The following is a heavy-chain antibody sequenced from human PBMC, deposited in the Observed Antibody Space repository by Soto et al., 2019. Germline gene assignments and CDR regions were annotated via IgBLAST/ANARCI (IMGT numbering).Heavy chain of an antibody. D-gene: IGHD3-10*02. J-gene: IGHJ3*02. CDR2: ISSSSSYT. CDR3: ARKEEMACSDAFDI. Sequence: PRGSLTIYCAASGLNCRVSYMRWIRQAQGKGLEWVPYISSSSSYTNYADSVKGRFTISRDNAKNSLYLQMNSLRAEDTAVYYCARKEEMACSDAFDIWRQGSMDTVTS. V-gene: IGHV3-11*06. CDR1: GLNCRVSY.